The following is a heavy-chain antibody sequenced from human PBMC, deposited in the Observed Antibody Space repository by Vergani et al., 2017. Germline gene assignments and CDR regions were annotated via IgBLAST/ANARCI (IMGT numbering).Heavy chain of an antibody. V-gene: IGHV4-31*03. CDR1: GGSISSGGYY. J-gene: IGHJ5*02. Sequence: QVQLQESGPGLVKPSQTLSLTCTVSGGSISSGGYYWSWIRQHPGKGLEWIGYIYYSGSTYYNPSLKSRVTISVDTSKNQFSLKLTSVTAADTAVYYCAGHPRRVAGRRNWFDPWGQGTLVTVSS. CDR2: IYYSGST. D-gene: IGHD6-19*01. CDR3: AGHPRRVAGRRNWFDP.